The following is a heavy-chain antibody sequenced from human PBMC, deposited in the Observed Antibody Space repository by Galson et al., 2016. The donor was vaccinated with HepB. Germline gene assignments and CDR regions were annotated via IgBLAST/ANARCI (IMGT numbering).Heavy chain of an antibody. J-gene: IGHJ4*02. CDR2: ISYDGSNK. V-gene: IGHV3-30-3*01. CDR1: GFTFSNFA. CDR3: ARDLGWYGYFDY. D-gene: IGHD6-19*01. Sequence: SLRLSCAASGFTFSNFAMHWVRQAPGKGLEWVTVISYDGSNKYYADSVTGRVSISRDNSKNTMYLQMNSLRTEDTAIYFCARDLGWYGYFDYWGQGTLVTVSS.